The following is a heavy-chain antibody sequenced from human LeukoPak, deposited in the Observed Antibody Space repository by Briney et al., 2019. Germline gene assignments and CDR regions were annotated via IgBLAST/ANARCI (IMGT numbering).Heavy chain of an antibody. CDR1: GGSISSSSYY. CDR3: ARQPFSTYSSSWYGGGNYFDY. V-gene: IGHV4-39*01. D-gene: IGHD6-13*01. Sequence: SETLSLTCTVSGGSISSSSYYWGWIRQPPGKGLEWIGSIYYSGSTYYNPSLKSRVTISVDTSKNQFSLKRSSVTAADTAVYYCARQPFSTYSSSWYGGGNYFDYWGQGTLVTVSS. J-gene: IGHJ4*02. CDR2: IYYSGST.